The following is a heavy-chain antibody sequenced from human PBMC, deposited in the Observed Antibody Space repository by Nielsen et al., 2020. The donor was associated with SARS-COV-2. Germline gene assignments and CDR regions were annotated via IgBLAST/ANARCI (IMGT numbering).Heavy chain of an antibody. CDR1: GGTFSSYA. CDR2: IIPIFGTA. Sequence: SVKVSCKASGGTFSSYAISWVRQGPGQGLEWMGGIIPIFGTANYAQKFQGRVTITADESTSTAYMELSSLRSEDTAVYYCAREANYYYYYMDVWGKGTTVTVSS. J-gene: IGHJ6*03. CDR3: AREANYYYYYMDV. V-gene: IGHV1-69*13.